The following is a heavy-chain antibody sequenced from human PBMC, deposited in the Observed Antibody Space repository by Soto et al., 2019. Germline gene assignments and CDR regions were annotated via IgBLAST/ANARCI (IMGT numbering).Heavy chain of an antibody. CDR3: AREGNLGRWLQPLDF. D-gene: IGHD5-12*01. J-gene: IGHJ4*02. CDR2: IHYNGNT. CDR1: GDSISAYS. Sequence: SETLSLSCTVSGDSISAYSGSWVRQPPGKGLEWIGNIHYNGNTKYNPSLKSRVTMSVDTSKNQFSLKLISVTAADTAKYFCAREGNLGRWLQPLDFWGQGTLVTVSS. V-gene: IGHV4-59*01.